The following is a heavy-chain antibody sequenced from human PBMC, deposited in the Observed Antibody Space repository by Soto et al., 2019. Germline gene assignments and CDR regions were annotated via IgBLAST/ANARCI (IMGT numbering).Heavy chain of an antibody. J-gene: IGHJ5*01. CDR1: AGTFSSYG. CDR2: LIPILGTP. Sequence: SVKVSCKASAGTFSSYGINWVRQAPGHGLEWMGGLIPILGTPNYAQKFQDRVTITADEYTSTAYMELSSLRSEDTAVYYCARDVRIGTTLRYWSDSWGQGTLVTVSS. CDR3: ARDVRIGTTLRYWSDS. V-gene: IGHV1-69*13. D-gene: IGHD1-7*01.